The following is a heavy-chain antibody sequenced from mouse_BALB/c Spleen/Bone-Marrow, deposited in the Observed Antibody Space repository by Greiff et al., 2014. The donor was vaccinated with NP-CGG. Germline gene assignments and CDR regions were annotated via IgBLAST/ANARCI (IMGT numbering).Heavy chain of an antibody. J-gene: IGHJ2*01. D-gene: IGHD1-1*01. CDR1: GFNIKDTC. V-gene: IGHV14-3*02. CDR3: ARYYYGSSYFDY. Sequence: VQLQQSGGELVKPGGSVKLSFTASGFNIKDTCMHWGEQRPEKGLEWIGRIDPANGNTKYDPKFQGKATITADTSSNTAYLQLSSLTSEDTAVYYCARYYYGSSYFDYWGQGTTLTVSS. CDR2: IDPANGNT.